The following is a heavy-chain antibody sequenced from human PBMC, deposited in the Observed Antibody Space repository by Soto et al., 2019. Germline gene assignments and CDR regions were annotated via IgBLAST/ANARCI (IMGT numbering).Heavy chain of an antibody. Sequence: GGSLRLSCAASGFNFGNHAMTWARQAPGKALEWVSTINGPGTNTHYADSVEGRFTISRDDSKNTVYLQMNSLRAEDTAIYYCVSRVSAHFDYWGQGTPVTVSS. D-gene: IGHD2-8*01. CDR1: GFNFGNHA. CDR3: VSRVSAHFDY. V-gene: IGHV3-23*01. CDR2: INGPGTNT. J-gene: IGHJ4*02.